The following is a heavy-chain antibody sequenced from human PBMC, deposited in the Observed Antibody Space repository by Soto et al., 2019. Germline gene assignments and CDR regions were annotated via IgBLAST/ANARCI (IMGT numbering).Heavy chain of an antibody. Sequence: GGSLRLSCAASGFTFTSYAMTWVRQAPGKGLEWVSGIRATGDSPYYADSVKGRFTISKDNSNNILYLQMNSLRAEDTAVYFCARDDVLCDGGRCYGVPLDVWGKGTTVTVSS. V-gene: IGHV3-23*01. CDR3: ARDDVLCDGGRCYGVPLDV. D-gene: IGHD2-15*01. CDR2: IRATGDSP. J-gene: IGHJ6*04. CDR1: GFTFTSYA.